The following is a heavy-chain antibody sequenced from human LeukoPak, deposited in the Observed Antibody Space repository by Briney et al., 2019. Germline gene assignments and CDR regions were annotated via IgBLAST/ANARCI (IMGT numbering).Heavy chain of an antibody. Sequence: GGSLRLSCVGSGFTFSNYSFNWVRQAPGKGLEWVSSISKGSGYIYQTDSVKGRFTISRDNAKNSLFLEMNSLRVEDTAVYYCARGRSSSWYVNYYYYMDVWGKGTTVTISS. V-gene: IGHV3-21*01. D-gene: IGHD6-13*01. CDR1: GFTFSNYS. J-gene: IGHJ6*03. CDR3: ARGRSSSWYVNYYYYMDV. CDR2: ISKGSGYI.